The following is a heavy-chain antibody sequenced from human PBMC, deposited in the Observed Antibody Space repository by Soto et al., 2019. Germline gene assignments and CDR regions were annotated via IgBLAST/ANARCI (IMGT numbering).Heavy chain of an antibody. Sequence: QVQLVQSGAEEKKPGASVKVSCKSSGYTFTGYAMHWVRQAPGKMLEWMGWINAGNGYTKYSQKFQGRVTITRDTSASTAYMGLCSLRSEDTAVYYCARAVAVPADFDYWGQGTLVTVSS. CDR2: INAGNGYT. J-gene: IGHJ4*02. CDR3: ARAVAVPADFDY. V-gene: IGHV1-3*05. D-gene: IGHD6-19*01. CDR1: GYTFTGYA.